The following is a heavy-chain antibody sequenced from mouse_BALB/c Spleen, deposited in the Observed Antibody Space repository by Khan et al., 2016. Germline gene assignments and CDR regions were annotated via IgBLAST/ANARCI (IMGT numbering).Heavy chain of an antibody. CDR1: GYTFTDNN. CDR3: ANDCAWFAY. Sequence: EVQLQESGPELVKPGASVKISCKASGYTFTDNNIHWLKQSHGKSLEWIGYIYPYNGGTGYNQKFKNRATLTVDASSNTAYMDHRSLTSEDSAVYYGANDCAWFAYWGQGTLVTVSA. V-gene: IGHV1S29*02. J-gene: IGHJ3*01. CDR2: IYPYNGGT.